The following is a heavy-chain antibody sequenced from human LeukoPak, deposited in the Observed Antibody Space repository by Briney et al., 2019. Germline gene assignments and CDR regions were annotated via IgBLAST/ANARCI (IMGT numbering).Heavy chain of an antibody. Sequence: LRLSCAASGFTFSSYWMSWVRQSPGKGLEWIGYVYNSGGTHYNSSLKSRLSMSADMSQNKFSLNLSSVTAADTAVYYCARYEYARSDNTGLRYFHPWGQGTLVTVSS. CDR2: VYNSGGT. CDR3: ARYEYARSDNTGLRYFHP. CDR1: GFTFSSYW. D-gene: IGHD3-16*01. J-gene: IGHJ1*01. V-gene: IGHV4-4*09.